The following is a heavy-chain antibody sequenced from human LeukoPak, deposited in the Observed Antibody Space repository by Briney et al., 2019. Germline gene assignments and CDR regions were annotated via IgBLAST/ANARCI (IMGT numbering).Heavy chain of an antibody. V-gene: IGHV3-21*03. Sequence: GGSLTLSCAASGFTVRNYGMNWVRQAPGKGLEWVSFIYCSGTFINYPDSVKGRCSVSRYNAKKSVHLQMNGLRADDTGVYYCARDKPYCSSRTCPFDGWGQGTLVTVFS. D-gene: IGHD2-2*01. CDR2: IYCSGTFI. CDR3: ARDKPYCSSRTCPFDG. CDR1: GFTVRNYG. J-gene: IGHJ4*02.